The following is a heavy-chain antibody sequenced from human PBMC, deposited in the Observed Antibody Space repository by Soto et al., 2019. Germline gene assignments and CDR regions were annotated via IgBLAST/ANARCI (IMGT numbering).Heavy chain of an antibody. J-gene: IGHJ4*02. V-gene: IGHV4-59*01. CDR3: ARDDTTGLFDF. CDR2: ISHTGRT. Sequence: SETLSLTCSVSTGSMRTYYWTWIRQSPGKGLEWIGQISHTGRTKYNPSLESRVTISVDTSRKQFSLKLTSVTAADTALYYCARDDTTGLFDFWGQGTLVTVSS. D-gene: IGHD4-17*01. CDR1: TGSMRTYY.